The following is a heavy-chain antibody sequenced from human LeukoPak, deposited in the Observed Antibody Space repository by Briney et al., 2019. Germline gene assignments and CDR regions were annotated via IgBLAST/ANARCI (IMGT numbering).Heavy chain of an antibody. Sequence: SQTLSLTCTVSGGSISSGSYYWSWIRQPAGKGLEWIGYIYYSGSTNYNPSLKSRVTISVDTSKNQFSLKLSSVTAADTAVYYCARDSGSSSWYGVDAFDIWGQGTMVTVSS. V-gene: IGHV4-61*09. CDR1: GGSISSGSYY. J-gene: IGHJ3*02. CDR3: ARDSGSSSWYGVDAFDI. D-gene: IGHD6-13*01. CDR2: IYYSGST.